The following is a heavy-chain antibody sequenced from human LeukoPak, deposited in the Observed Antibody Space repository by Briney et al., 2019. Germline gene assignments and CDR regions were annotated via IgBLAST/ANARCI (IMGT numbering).Heavy chain of an antibody. Sequence: LSETLSLTCTVSGGSISSSSYYWGWIRQPPGKGPEWIGSIYYSGSTYYNPSLKSRVTISVDTSKNQFSLKLSSVTAADTAVYYCARHHSRNWFDPWGQGTLVTVSS. J-gene: IGHJ5*02. CDR1: GGSISSSSYY. V-gene: IGHV4-39*01. CDR2: IYYSGST. CDR3: ARHHSRNWFDP. D-gene: IGHD2-15*01.